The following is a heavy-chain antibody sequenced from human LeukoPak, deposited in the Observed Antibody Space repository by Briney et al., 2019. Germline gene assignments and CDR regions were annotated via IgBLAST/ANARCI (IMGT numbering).Heavy chain of an antibody. D-gene: IGHD3-22*01. CDR2: INDYTGDT. J-gene: IGHJ6*02. CDR1: GGSFTDYF. V-gene: IGHV4-34*01. Sequence: SETLSLTCTVYGGSFTDYFWTWIRQSPGKGLEWIGEINDYTGDTNYNPSLNSRVSISLEKSKNQFSLELRSVTAADTAVYYCARGRIAKIVVVHSYGMDVWGQGTTVTVSS. CDR3: ARGRIAKIVVVHSYGMDV.